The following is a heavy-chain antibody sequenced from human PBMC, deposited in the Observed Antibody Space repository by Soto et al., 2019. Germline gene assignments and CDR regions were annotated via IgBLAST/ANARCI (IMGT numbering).Heavy chain of an antibody. D-gene: IGHD3-3*01. Sequence: LRLSFAASEFTFSSYGMHWVRQAPGKGLEWLSVISYDGNNKYYSDSVKGRFTISRDNSKNTLYLQMNSLRGEDTAVYYCAKDRAFWSGTHDAFDIWGQGTMVTVSS. CDR1: EFTFSSYG. J-gene: IGHJ3*02. CDR2: ISYDGNNK. V-gene: IGHV3-30*18. CDR3: AKDRAFWSGTHDAFDI.